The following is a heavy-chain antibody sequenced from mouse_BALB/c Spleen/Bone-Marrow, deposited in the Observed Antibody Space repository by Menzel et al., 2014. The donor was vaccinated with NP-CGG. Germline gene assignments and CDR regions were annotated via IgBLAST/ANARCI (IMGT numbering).Heavy chain of an antibody. D-gene: IGHD2-1*01. V-gene: IGHV5-6-3*01. Sequence: EVKLMESGGGLVQPGGSLKLSCAASGFTFSRYGMSWVRQTPDKRLELVASINSNGGSTYYPDSVKGRFTISRDNAKNTLSLQMSSLKSEDTAMYYCARGNYGNYVDYFDYWGQGTTLTVSS. J-gene: IGHJ2*01. CDR2: INSNGGST. CDR3: ARGNYGNYVDYFDY. CDR1: GFTFSRYG.